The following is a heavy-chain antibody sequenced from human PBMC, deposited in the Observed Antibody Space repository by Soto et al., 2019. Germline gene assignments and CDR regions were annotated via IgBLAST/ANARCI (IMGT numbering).Heavy chain of an antibody. J-gene: IGHJ6*02. D-gene: IGHD3-10*01. CDR3: ARGRLLWFGELLSSEGMDV. CDR1: VGSFSGYY. CDR2: INHSGST. Sequence: SETLSLTCAVYVGSFSGYYWSWIRQPPGKGLEWIGEINHSGSTNYNPSLKSRVTISVDTSKNQFSLKLSSVTAADTAVYYCARGRLLWFGELLSSEGMDVWGQGTTVTVSS. V-gene: IGHV4-34*01.